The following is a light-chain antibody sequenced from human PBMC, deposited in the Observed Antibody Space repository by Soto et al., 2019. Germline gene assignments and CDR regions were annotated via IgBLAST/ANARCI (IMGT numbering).Light chain of an antibody. CDR2: HAS. CDR1: QSVSSSW. V-gene: IGKV3-20*01. CDR3: QQYDVSPYT. Sequence: DIVLTQSPGTLSLSPGERATLSCRASQSVSSSWLAWYQQKPGQAPRLLIYHASSRATGIPDRFSGSGSGTDFTLTISGLEPEDFAVYHCQQYDVSPYTFGQGTKLEI. J-gene: IGKJ2*01.